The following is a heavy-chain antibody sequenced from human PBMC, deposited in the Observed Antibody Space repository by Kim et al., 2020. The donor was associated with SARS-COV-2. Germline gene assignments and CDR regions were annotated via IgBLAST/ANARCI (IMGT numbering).Heavy chain of an antibody. V-gene: IGHV3-21*01. CDR2: ISSSSSYI. J-gene: IGHJ1*01. D-gene: IGHD6-13*01. Sequence: GGSLRLSCAASGFTFSSYSMNWVRQAPGKGLEWVSSISSSSSYIYYADSVKGRFTISRDNAKNSLYLQMNSLRAEDTAVYYCARDVGIAAAGMRYFQHWGQGTLVTVSS. CDR1: GFTFSSYS. CDR3: ARDVGIAAAGMRYFQH.